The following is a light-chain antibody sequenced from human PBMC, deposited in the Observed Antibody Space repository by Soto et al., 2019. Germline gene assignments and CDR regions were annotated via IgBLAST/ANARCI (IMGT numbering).Light chain of an antibody. Sequence: IVLTQSPGTLSLSPGERATLSCRASQSVSSSYLAWYQQKPGQAPRVLMYGASSRATGIPDRFSGSGSGTDFTLTISRLEPEDFAVYFCQQYGSSPTTFGQGTKVDIK. J-gene: IGKJ1*01. CDR1: QSVSSSY. CDR2: GAS. V-gene: IGKV3-20*01. CDR3: QQYGSSPTT.